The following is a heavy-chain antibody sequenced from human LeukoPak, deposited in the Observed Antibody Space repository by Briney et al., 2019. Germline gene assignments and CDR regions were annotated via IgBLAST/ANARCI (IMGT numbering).Heavy chain of an antibody. CDR2: INPYNGNT. D-gene: IGHD3-16*02. V-gene: IGHV1-18*01. Sequence: ASVKVSCKASGYTFTNYGISWVRQAPGQGLEWMGNINPYNGNTNYAQNLQGRVTMTTDTSTNTAYMELRSLRSDDTAVYYCARDQHDHVWGSYRPYFDYWDQGTLVTVSS. J-gene: IGHJ4*02. CDR3: ARDQHDHVWGSYRPYFDY. CDR1: GYTFTNYG.